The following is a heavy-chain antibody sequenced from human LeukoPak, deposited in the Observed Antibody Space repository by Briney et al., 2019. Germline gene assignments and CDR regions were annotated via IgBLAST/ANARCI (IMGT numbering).Heavy chain of an antibody. CDR2: ISGDATGT. V-gene: IGHV3-23*01. D-gene: IGHD3-22*01. J-gene: IGHJ4*02. Sequence: PGGSLRLTCAASGFTFSSYAMSWVRQAPGKGLEWVSAISGDATGTYYGDSVKGRFTVSRDKSKNTLYLQMNSLRAEDTAVYYCARGGYYSDSRDYYPFDYWGQGTLVTVSS. CDR1: GFTFSSYA. CDR3: ARGGYYSDSRDYYPFDY.